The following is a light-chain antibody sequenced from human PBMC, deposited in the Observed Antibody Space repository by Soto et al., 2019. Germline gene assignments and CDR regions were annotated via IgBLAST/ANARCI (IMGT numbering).Light chain of an antibody. J-gene: IGKJ5*01. Sequence: EIVLTQSPGTLSLSPGERATLSCRASQSVSSSYLAWYEQKPGQAPRLLIYGTSNRATGIPDRFSGSGSGTDFTLTISSLQSEDFAVYYCQQYNNWPTFGQGTRLEIK. V-gene: IGKV3-20*01. CDR2: GTS. CDR1: QSVSSSY. CDR3: QQYNNWPT.